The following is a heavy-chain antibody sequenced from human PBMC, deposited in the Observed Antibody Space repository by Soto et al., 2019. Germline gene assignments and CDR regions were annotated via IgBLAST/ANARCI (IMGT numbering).Heavy chain of an antibody. V-gene: IGHV6-1*01. CDR3: ARGNIGITMVRGPSFFDY. D-gene: IGHD3-10*01. CDR1: GDSVSSNSAA. J-gene: IGHJ4*02. CDR2: TYYRSKWYN. Sequence: PSQTLSLTCAISGDSVSSNSAAWNWIRQSPSRGLEWLGRTYYRSKWYNDYAVSVKSRITINPDTSKNQFSLQLNSVTPEDTAVYYCARGNIGITMVRGPSFFDYWGQGTLVTVSS.